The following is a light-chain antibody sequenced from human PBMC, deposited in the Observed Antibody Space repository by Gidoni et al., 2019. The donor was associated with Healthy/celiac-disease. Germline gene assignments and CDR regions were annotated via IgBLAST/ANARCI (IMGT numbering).Light chain of an antibody. CDR2: TTS. CDR3: QQSYSTPLT. CDR1: QSISSY. J-gene: IGKJ4*01. V-gene: IGKV1-39*01. Sequence: DIQMTQSPSSLSASVGDRVTITCRASQSISSYLNWYQQKPGKAPKLLIYTTSNLQSGVPSRFSGSGSGTDFTLTISSLQPEDFATYYCQQSYSTPLTFGGXTKVEIK.